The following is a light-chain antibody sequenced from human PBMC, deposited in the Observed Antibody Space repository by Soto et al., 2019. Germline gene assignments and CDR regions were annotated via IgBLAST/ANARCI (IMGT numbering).Light chain of an antibody. J-gene: IGLJ1*01. CDR1: SSNIGNNY. CDR2: DDD. Sequence: QSALTQPPSVSAAPGQRVTISCSGSSSNIGNNYVSWYQRFPGTAPQLLIFDDDERPSGIPDRFSGSKSGNTASLTISGLQAEDEADYYCSSYTSSSTSYVFGTGTKVTVL. V-gene: IGLV1-51*01. CDR3: SSYTSSSTSYV.